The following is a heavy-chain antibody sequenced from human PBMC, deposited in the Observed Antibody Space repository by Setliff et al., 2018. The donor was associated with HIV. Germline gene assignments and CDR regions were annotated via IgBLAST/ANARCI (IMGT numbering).Heavy chain of an antibody. CDR2: IYYSGST. D-gene: IGHD3-3*01. CDR1: GGAISSRSYY. CDR3: ARVPRITTLRNAFDI. Sequence: KPSETLSLTCTVSGGAISSRSYYWGWIRQPPAKGLEWIGSIYYSGSTYYNPSLKSRVTMSVDTSKNQFSLKLSSVTAADTAIYYCARVPRITTLRNAFDIWGQGTMVTVSS. V-gene: IGHV4-39*07. J-gene: IGHJ3*02.